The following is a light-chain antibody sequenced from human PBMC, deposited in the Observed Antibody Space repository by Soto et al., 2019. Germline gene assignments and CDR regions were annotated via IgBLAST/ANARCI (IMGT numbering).Light chain of an antibody. V-gene: IGKV3-15*01. J-gene: IGKJ1*01. Sequence: ETVMTQPPATLSVSPGERATLSCRASQSVSSNLAWYQQKPGQAPRLLIYGASTRATGIPARFSGSGSGTEFTLTISSLQSEDFAVYYCQQYNNWPRTFGQGTKVDIK. CDR1: QSVSSN. CDR2: GAS. CDR3: QQYNNWPRT.